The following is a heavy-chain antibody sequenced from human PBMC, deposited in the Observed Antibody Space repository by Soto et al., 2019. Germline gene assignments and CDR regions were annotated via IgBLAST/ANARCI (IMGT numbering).Heavy chain of an antibody. CDR1: GFTFSSYA. J-gene: IGHJ4*02. CDR2: ISGSGVST. V-gene: IGHV3-23*01. CDR3: ARGRYSFLFDY. Sequence: PGGSLRLSCAASGFTFSSYAMSWVRQAPGKGLEWVSAISGSGVSTYYADSVKGRFTISRDNAKNSLYLQMNSLRAEDTAVYYWARGRYSFLFDYWGQGTLVTVSS. D-gene: IGHD2-15*01.